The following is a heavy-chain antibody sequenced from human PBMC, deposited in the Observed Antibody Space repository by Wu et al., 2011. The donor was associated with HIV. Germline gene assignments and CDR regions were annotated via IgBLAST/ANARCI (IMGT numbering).Heavy chain of an antibody. CDR3: ARTQGVGATLYYYYMDV. V-gene: IGHV1-2*02. D-gene: IGHD1-26*01. CDR1: GYTFTGYY. J-gene: IGHJ6*03. CDR2: INPNSGGT. Sequence: QVQLVQSGAEVKKPGASVKVSCKASGYTFTGYYMHWVRQAPGQGLEWMGWINPNSGGTNYAQKFQGRVTMTRDTSISTVYMELSRLRSDDTAVYYCARTQGVGATLYYYYMDVWGKGTTVTVSS.